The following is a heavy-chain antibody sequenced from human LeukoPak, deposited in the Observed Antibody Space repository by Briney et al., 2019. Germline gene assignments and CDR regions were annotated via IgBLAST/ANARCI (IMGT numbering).Heavy chain of an antibody. CDR1: GFTFSSDE. D-gene: IGHD1-7*01. Sequence: GGSLRLSCAASGFTFSSDEMNWFRQAPAKGLEWVSYISSSGSTIYYADSVKGRFTISRDNAKNSLYLQMNSLRAEDTAVYYCARRTGTTISWFDPWGQGTLVAVSS. V-gene: IGHV3-48*03. J-gene: IGHJ5*02. CDR2: ISSSGSTI. CDR3: ARRTGTTISWFDP.